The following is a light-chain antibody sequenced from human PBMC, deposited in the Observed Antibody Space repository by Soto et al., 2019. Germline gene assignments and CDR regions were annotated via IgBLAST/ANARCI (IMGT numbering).Light chain of an antibody. CDR3: QQYNNWPET. CDR1: QSVSSN. V-gene: IGKV3-15*01. CDR2: GAS. J-gene: IGKJ2*01. Sequence: EIVMTQSPATPSVSPGETATLSCTASQSVSSNLAWYQQKPGQAPRLLIYGASTRATGIPARFSGSGSGTEFTLTISSLQSEDFAIYYCQQYNNWPETFGQGTKVEIK.